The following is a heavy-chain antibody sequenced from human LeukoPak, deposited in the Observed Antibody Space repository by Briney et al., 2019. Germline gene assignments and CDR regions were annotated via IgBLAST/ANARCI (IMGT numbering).Heavy chain of an antibody. D-gene: IGHD5/OR15-5a*01. J-gene: IGHJ5*02. CDR3: ARGGGLRRFDWFDP. CDR1: GYTFTGYY. Sequence: GASVKVSCKASGYTFTGYYMHWVRQAPGQGLEWMGWMNPNSGNTGYAQKFQGRVTMTRNTSISTAYMELSSLRSEDTAVYYCARGGGLRRFDWFDPWGQGTLVTVSS. CDR2: MNPNSGNT. V-gene: IGHV1-8*02.